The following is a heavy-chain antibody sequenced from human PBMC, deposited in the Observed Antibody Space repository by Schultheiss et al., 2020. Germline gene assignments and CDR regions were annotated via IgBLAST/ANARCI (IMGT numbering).Heavy chain of an antibody. CDR1: GFTFSSYA. Sequence: GGSLRLSCTASGFTFSSYAMHWVRQAPGKGLEWVAAIWHDGSKIYYADSVKGRFTISRDNSKSTLYVQMNSLRGEDTAVYYCARVHQYYYYGMDVWGQGTTVTVSS. CDR3: ARVHQYYYYGMDV. V-gene: IGHV3-33*01. J-gene: IGHJ6*02. CDR2: IWHDGSKI.